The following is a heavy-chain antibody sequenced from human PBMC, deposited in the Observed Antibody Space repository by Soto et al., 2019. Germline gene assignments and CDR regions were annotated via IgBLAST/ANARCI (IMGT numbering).Heavy chain of an antibody. Sequence: GGSLRLSCAASGFTFSSYSMNWVRQAPGKGLEWVSSISSSSSYIYYADSVKGRFTISRDNAKNPLYLQMNSLRAEDTAVYYCARVIGIGAFDIWGQGTMVTVSS. V-gene: IGHV3-21*01. J-gene: IGHJ3*02. D-gene: IGHD2-21*01. CDR1: GFTFSSYS. CDR3: ARVIGIGAFDI. CDR2: ISSSSSYI.